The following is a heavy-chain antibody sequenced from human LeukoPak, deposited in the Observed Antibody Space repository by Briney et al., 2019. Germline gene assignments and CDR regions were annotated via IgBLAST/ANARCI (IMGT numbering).Heavy chain of an antibody. Sequence: PGRSLRLSCAASGFTFDDYAMHWVRQAPGKGLEWVSGISWNSGSIGYADSVKGRFTISRDNAKNTLYLQMNSLRAEDMALYYCAKAGSSGYYLDAFDIWGQGTMVTVSS. V-gene: IGHV3-9*03. D-gene: IGHD3-22*01. CDR1: GFTFDDYA. J-gene: IGHJ3*02. CDR2: ISWNSGSI. CDR3: AKAGSSGYYLDAFDI.